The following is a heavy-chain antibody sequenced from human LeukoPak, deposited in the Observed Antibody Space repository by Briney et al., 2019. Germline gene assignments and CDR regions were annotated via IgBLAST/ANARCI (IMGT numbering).Heavy chain of an antibody. CDR3: SLVVPSAPDAFDI. CDR2: ISGSGGST. J-gene: IGHJ3*02. D-gene: IGHD2-2*01. Sequence: GSLRLSCAASGFTFSSYAMSWVRQAPGKGLEWVSAISGSGGSTYYADSVKGRFTISRDNSKNTLYLQMNSLRAEDTAVYYCSLVVPSAPDAFDIWGQGTMVTVSS. CDR1: GFTFSSYA. V-gene: IGHV3-23*01.